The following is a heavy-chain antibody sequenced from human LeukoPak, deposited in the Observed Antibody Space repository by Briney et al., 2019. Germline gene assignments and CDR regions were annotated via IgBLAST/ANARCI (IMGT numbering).Heavy chain of an antibody. Sequence: GGSLTLSCAASGFTFSSYEMNWVRQPPGKGLEWVSYISSSGSTIYYAACVKGRFTISRDNSKNTLYLQMNSRRAEDTAVYYCARILDSAWWELGYWGQGTLVTVSS. CDR2: ISSSGSTI. D-gene: IGHD2-15*01. CDR3: ARILDSAWWELGY. CDR1: GFTFSSYE. J-gene: IGHJ4*02. V-gene: IGHV3-48*03.